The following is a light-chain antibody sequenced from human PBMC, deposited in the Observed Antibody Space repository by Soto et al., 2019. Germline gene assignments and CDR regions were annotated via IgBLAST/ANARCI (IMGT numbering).Light chain of an antibody. CDR2: DVS. Sequence: QSALTQPASVSGSPGQSITISCTGTSSDVGGYNYVYWYQHHPGKAPKLLIYDVSNRPSGVSNRFSGSKSGSTASLTISGLQAEDEADFYCSSCTSSSTLVVLGNGTKVTVL. CDR1: SSDVGGYNY. CDR3: SSCTSSSTLVV. J-gene: IGLJ1*01. V-gene: IGLV2-14*03.